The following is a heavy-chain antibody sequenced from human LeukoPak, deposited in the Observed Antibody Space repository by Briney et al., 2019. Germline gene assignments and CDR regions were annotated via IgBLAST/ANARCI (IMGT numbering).Heavy chain of an antibody. Sequence: PSETLSLTCTVSGGSISSYYWSWIRQPPGKGLEWIGYIYYSGSTNYNPSLKSRVTISVDTSKNQFSLKLSSVTAADPAVYYCARDYGDQYDAFDIWGQGTMVTVSS. D-gene: IGHD4-17*01. CDR3: ARDYGDQYDAFDI. CDR1: GGSISSYY. CDR2: IYYSGST. J-gene: IGHJ3*02. V-gene: IGHV4-59*01.